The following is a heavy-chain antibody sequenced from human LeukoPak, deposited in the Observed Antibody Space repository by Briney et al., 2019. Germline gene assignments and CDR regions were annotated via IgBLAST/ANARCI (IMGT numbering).Heavy chain of an antibody. Sequence: AAVTVSSMASAYTFTRYAISCVRQTTGPRLAWMGWISAYNGNTNYAQKLQGRLTMTTDTSTSTAYMELRSLRSDDTAVYYCARGGGSIKWFDPWGQGTLVTVSS. V-gene: IGHV1-18*04. CDR1: AYTFTRYA. J-gene: IGHJ5*02. D-gene: IGHD3-10*01. CDR2: ISAYNGNT. CDR3: ARGGGSIKWFDP.